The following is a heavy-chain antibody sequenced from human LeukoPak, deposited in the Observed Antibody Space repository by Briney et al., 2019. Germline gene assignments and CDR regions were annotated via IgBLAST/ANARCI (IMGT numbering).Heavy chain of an antibody. CDR2: IIPIFGTA. CDR1: GGTLSSYA. Sequence: SVNVSGKASGGTLSSYAISWVRHAPGQGLEWMGGIIPIFGTANYAQKFQGSVTITADASTSTAYMELRSLRSEDTAVYYCARKSLRLGESDDYWGQGSLVTVYS. D-gene: IGHD3-16*01. J-gene: IGHJ4*02. CDR3: ARKSLRLGESDDY. V-gene: IGHV1-69*01.